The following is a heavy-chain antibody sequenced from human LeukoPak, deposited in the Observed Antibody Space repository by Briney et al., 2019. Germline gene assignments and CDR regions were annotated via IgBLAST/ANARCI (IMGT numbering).Heavy chain of an antibody. V-gene: IGHV3-43*01. D-gene: IGHD3-22*01. Sequence: GGSLRLPCAASGFTFDDYTMHWVRQAPGKGLEWVSLISWDGGSTYYADSVKGRFTISRDNSKNTLYLQMNSLRAEDTAVYYCARVRSYYDSGVDYWGQGTLVTVSS. CDR3: ARVRSYYDSGVDY. CDR1: GFTFDDYT. J-gene: IGHJ4*02. CDR2: ISWDGGST.